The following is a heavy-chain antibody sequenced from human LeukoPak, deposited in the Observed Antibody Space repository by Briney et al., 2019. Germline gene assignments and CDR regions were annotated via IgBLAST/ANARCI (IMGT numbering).Heavy chain of an antibody. CDR2: ISDSGST. D-gene: IGHD6-6*01. J-gene: IGHJ4*02. Sequence: PGESLRLSCAASGFTFSNYGMSWVRQAPGQGLEWVSAISDSGSTYYADSVKGRFTISRDNSKNTLYLQMNSLRAEDTAVYYCAKMVPYSSSSVYFDSWGQGTLVTVSS. CDR1: GFTFSNYG. CDR3: AKMVPYSSSSVYFDS. V-gene: IGHV3-23*05.